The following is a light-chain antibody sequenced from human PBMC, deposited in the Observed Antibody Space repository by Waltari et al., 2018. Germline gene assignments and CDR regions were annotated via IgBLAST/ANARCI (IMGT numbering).Light chain of an antibody. CDR2: GAS. Sequence: QSPGTLSLSPGERATLSCRASQSIGRYLVWYQQKPGQAPRLLIYGASSRAAGIPDRFSGSGSGTDFSLTISRLEPEDFAVYYCQNHERLPAVFGQGTKVEIK. CDR1: QSIGRY. J-gene: IGKJ1*01. V-gene: IGKV3-20*01. CDR3: QNHERLPAV.